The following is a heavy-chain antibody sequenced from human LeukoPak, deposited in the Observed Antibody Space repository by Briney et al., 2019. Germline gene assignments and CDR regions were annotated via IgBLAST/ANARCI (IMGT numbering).Heavy chain of an antibody. CDR3: SRVARRYCSSTSCYARDY. CDR1: GYTFISYD. CDR2: MKPNSSNT. Sequence: ASVNVSCMACGYTFISYDINWVRRATGEGGEWTGWMKPNSSNTGYSHKFQGRVTMTRNTAISTASMELSRMRAEAEAADDCSRVARRYCSSTSCYARDYWGQGSLVTVSS. D-gene: IGHD2-2*01. J-gene: IGHJ4*02. V-gene: IGHV1-8*01.